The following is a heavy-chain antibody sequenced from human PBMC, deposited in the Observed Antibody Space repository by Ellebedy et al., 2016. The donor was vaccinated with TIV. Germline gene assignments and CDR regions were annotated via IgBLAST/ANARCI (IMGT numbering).Heavy chain of an antibody. D-gene: IGHD3-9*01. CDR3: ARVKGNAYYNFLTGYSALFDS. J-gene: IGHJ4*02. V-gene: IGHV4-34*01. CDR2: VNLSGRT. CDR1: GGSLSGYL. Sequence: SETLSLTCSVSGGSLSGYLWSWIRQPPDKGLEWIGEVNLSGRTYYNPSLASRASVALVPSKNQVTLKLTSVTAADTAVYYCARVKGNAYYNFLTGYSALFDSWGRGTLVTVSS.